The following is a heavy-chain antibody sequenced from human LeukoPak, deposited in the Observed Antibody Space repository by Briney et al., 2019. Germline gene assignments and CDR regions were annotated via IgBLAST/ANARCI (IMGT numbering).Heavy chain of an antibody. V-gene: IGHV1-58*02. CDR3: AADLLRFLEYGMDV. J-gene: IGHJ6*02. D-gene: IGHD3-3*01. CDR1: GFTFTSSA. Sequence: ASVKVSCTASGFTFTSSAMQWVRQARGQRLEWIGWIVVGSGNTNYAQKFQERVTITRDMSTSTAYMELSSLRSEDTAVYYCAADLLRFLEYGMDVWGQGTTVTVSS. CDR2: IVVGSGNT.